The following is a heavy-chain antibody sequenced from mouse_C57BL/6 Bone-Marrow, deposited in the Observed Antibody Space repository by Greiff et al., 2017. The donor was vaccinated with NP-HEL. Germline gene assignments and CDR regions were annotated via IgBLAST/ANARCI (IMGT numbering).Heavy chain of an antibody. V-gene: IGHV5-17*01. D-gene: IGHD4-1*01. J-gene: IGHJ2*01. Sequence: EVKVVESGGGLVKPGGSLKLSCAASGFTFSDYGMHWVRQAPEQGLEWVAYISSGSSTIYYADTVKGRFTISRDNAKNTLFLQMTSLRSEDTAMYYCAREGNWYYFDYWGQGTTLTVSS. CDR3: AREGNWYYFDY. CDR1: GFTFSDYG. CDR2: ISSGSSTI.